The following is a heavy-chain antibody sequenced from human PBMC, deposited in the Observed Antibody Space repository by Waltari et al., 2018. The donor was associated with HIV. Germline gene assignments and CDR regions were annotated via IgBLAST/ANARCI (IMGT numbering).Heavy chain of an antibody. D-gene: IGHD4-17*01. Sequence: EVQLVESGGGLVQPGGSLRLYCEASGFTFDDYAMHWVRQAPGKGLEWVSGISWNSDTIGYADSVKGRFTISRDNAKNSLSLQMTSLRAEDTALYYCTKVGMTTVTSYAIEIWGQGTMVTVSS. CDR3: TKVGMTTVTSYAIEI. CDR2: ISWNSDTI. CDR1: GFTFDDYA. V-gene: IGHV3-9*01. J-gene: IGHJ3*02.